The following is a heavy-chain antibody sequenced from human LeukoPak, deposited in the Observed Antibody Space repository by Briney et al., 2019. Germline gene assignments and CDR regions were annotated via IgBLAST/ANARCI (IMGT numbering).Heavy chain of an antibody. Sequence: GESLKISCKGSGYSFTSYWIGWVRQMPGKGLEWMGIIYPGDSDTRYSPSFQGQVTISADKSISTAYLQWSSLKASDTAMYYCAREYDSSVSSSAFDIWGQGTMVTVSS. J-gene: IGHJ3*02. V-gene: IGHV5-51*01. CDR2: IYPGDSDT. CDR1: GYSFTSYW. D-gene: IGHD3-22*01. CDR3: AREYDSSVSSSAFDI.